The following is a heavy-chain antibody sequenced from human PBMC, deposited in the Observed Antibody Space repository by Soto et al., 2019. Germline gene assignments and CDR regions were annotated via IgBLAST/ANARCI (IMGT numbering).Heavy chain of an antibody. J-gene: IGHJ4*02. CDR3: ASFPLPNPRRGGYNYGSFFVY. CDR1: GFTFTGYE. CDR2: ISSSGSTI. Sequence: HPGGSLRLSCAASGFTFTGYEMNWVRQAPGKGLEWVSYISSSGSTIYYADSVKGRFTISRDNAKNSLYLQMNSLRAEDTAVYYCASFPLPNPRRGGYNYGSFFVYWGQGTLVTVSS. V-gene: IGHV3-48*03. D-gene: IGHD5-12*01.